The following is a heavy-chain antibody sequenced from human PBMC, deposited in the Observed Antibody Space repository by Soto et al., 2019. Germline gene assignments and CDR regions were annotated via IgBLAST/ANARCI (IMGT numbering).Heavy chain of an antibody. CDR1: GYTFTSYY. D-gene: IGHD5-12*01. Sequence: GASVKVSCKASGYTFTSYYMHWVRQAPGQGLEWMGIISPSGGSTSYAQKFQGRVTMTRDTSTSTVYMELSSLRSEDTAVYYCASRRDGYKRFDAFDIWGQGTMVTVSS. V-gene: IGHV1-46*01. CDR3: ASRRDGYKRFDAFDI. CDR2: ISPSGGST. J-gene: IGHJ3*02.